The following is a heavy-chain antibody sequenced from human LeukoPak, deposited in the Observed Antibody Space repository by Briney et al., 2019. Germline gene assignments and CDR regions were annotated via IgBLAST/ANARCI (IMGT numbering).Heavy chain of an antibody. V-gene: IGHV3-30-3*01. CDR2: ISFDGSSK. D-gene: IGHD6-13*01. CDR1: GFTFSSYA. Sequence: GGSLRLSCAASGFTFSSYAMPWVRQAPGKGLEWVAVISFDGSSKYYADSVKGRFTISRDNSKNTLYLQMKSLRAEDTAMYYCARDLPRRNGYCTFDYWGQGTLVTVSS. J-gene: IGHJ4*02. CDR3: ARDLPRRNGYCTFDY.